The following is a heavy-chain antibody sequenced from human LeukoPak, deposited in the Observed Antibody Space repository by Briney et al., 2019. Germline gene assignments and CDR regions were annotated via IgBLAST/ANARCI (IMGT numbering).Heavy chain of an antibody. CDR1: GYTFTSYG. D-gene: IGHD3-10*01. J-gene: IGHJ5*02. CDR3: ARRNSGPNWFDP. Sequence: VASVKVSCKASGYTFTSYGISWVRQAPGQGLEWMGWISPDSGDTNYAQKFRGRVTMTRDTSISTAYMELSALTSDDTAVYYCARRNSGPNWFDPWGQGTLVTVSS. V-gene: IGHV1-18*01. CDR2: ISPDSGDT.